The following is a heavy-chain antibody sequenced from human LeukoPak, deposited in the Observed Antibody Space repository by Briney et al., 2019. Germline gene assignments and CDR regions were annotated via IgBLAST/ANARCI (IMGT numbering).Heavy chain of an antibody. V-gene: IGHV4-59*12. D-gene: IGHD3-22*01. CDR2: IYDSGST. Sequence: LETLSLTCNVSGGSISSYYWNWIRQPPGKGLEWIGCIYDSGSTYYNPSLKSRVTISVDTSKNQFSLKLSSVTAADTAVYYCARVAKTYYYDSSGYYYGEDYYYGMDVWGQGTTVTVSS. CDR1: GGSISSYY. J-gene: IGHJ6*02. CDR3: ARVAKTYYYDSSGYYYGEDYYYGMDV.